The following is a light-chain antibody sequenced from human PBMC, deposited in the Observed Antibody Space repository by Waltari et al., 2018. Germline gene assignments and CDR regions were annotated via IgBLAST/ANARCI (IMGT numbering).Light chain of an antibody. CDR2: DAS. CDR3: QERSNWPGGA. V-gene: IGKV3-11*01. J-gene: IGKJ4*01. CDR1: QSVRTY. Sequence: EIVLTQSRATLSLSPGERATLYCRASQSVRTYLAWYQHRPGQAPRLLIYDASNRATGVPARFSGSGSGTDFTLTISGLQPEDFAVYYCQERSNWPGGAFGGGTKVEIK.